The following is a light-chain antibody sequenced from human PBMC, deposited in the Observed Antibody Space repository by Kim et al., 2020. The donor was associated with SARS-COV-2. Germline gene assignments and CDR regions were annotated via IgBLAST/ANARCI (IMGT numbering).Light chain of an antibody. CDR1: QSVSSY. Sequence: EIVLTQSPATLSLSVGEKATLTCRASQSVSSYLAWYQQKPGKAPRLLIYDASNRATGIPARFSGSGSGTDFTLTISSLEPEDFAVYYCQKSSNWLSFGGGTKVYIK. CDR2: DAS. J-gene: IGKJ4*01. CDR3: QKSSNWLS. V-gene: IGKV3-11*01.